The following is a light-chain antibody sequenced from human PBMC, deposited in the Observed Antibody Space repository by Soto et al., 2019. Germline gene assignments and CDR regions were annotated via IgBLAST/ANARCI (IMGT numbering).Light chain of an antibody. Sequence: QSALTQPASVSGSPGQSITISCTGTSSDVGGYNYVSWYQQHPGKAPKLMIYDVSNRPSGVSNRFSGSKSGNTASLTISGLQAEDEADYSCSSYTSSSTLSVFGTGTKLTVL. CDR1: SSDVGGYNY. CDR2: DVS. CDR3: SSYTSSSTLSV. V-gene: IGLV2-14*01. J-gene: IGLJ1*01.